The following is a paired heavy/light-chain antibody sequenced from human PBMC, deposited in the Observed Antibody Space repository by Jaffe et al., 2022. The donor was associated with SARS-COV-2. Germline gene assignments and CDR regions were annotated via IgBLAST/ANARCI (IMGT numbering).Light chain of an antibody. Sequence: DIQMTQSPSTLSASVGDRVTITCRASQSISSWLAWYQQKPGKAPKLLIYKASSLESGVPSRFSGSGSGTEFTLTISSLQPDDFATYYCQQYNSYSQTFGQGTKLEIK. CDR2: KAS. CDR3: QQYNSYSQT. CDR1: QSISSW. V-gene: IGKV1-5*03. J-gene: IGKJ2*01.
Heavy chain of an antibody. V-gene: IGHV3-15*01. CDR2: IKSKTDGGTT. D-gene: IGHD3-3*01. CDR1: GFTFSNAW. CDR3: TTDNRFLEWLPNYYYYYGMDV. Sequence: EVQLVESGGGLVKPGGSLRLSCAASGFTFSNAWMSWVRQAPGKGLEWVGRIKSKTDGGTTDYAAPVKGRFTISRDDSKNTLYLQMNSLKTEDTAVYYCTTDNRFLEWLPNYYYYYGMDVWGQGTTVTVSS. J-gene: IGHJ6*02.